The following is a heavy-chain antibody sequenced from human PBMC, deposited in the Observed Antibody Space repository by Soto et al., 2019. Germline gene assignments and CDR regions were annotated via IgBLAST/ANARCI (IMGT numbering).Heavy chain of an antibody. V-gene: IGHV4-30-4*01. D-gene: IGHD3-10*01. CDR3: AREFIKAPYYFDY. CDR2: IYYSGST. J-gene: IGHJ4*02. Sequence: SETLSLTCTVSGGSISSGDYYWSWIRQPPGKGLEWIGYIYYSGSTYYNPSLKSRVTISVDTSKNQFSLKLSSVTAADTAVYYCAREFIKAPYYFDYWGQGTLDTVSS. CDR1: GGSISSGDYY.